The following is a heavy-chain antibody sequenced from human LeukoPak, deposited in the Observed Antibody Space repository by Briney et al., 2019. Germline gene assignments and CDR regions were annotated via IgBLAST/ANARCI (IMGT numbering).Heavy chain of an antibody. D-gene: IGHD4-17*01. CDR1: GFTFSSYS. CDR3: AKDYMTTVTTGAFDI. CDR2: ISSSSSYI. Sequence: GGSLRLSCAASGFTFSSYSMNWVRQAPGKGLEWVSSISSSSSYIYYADSVKGRFTISRDNAKNSLYLQMNSLRAEDTALYYCAKDYMTTVTTGAFDIWGQGTMVTVSS. J-gene: IGHJ3*02. V-gene: IGHV3-21*04.